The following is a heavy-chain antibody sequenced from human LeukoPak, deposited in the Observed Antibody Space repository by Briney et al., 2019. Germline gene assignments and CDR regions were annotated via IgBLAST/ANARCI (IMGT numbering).Heavy chain of an antibody. CDR3: ARVAGHRLPLDP. D-gene: IGHD2-15*01. Sequence: SETLSLTCAVYGGSFSGYYWSWIRQPPGKGLEWIGEINHSGSTNYNPSLKSRVTISVDTSKNQFSLKLSSVTAADTAVYYCARVAGHRLPLDPWGQGTLVTVSS. CDR1: GGSFSGYY. J-gene: IGHJ5*02. V-gene: IGHV4-34*01. CDR2: INHSGST.